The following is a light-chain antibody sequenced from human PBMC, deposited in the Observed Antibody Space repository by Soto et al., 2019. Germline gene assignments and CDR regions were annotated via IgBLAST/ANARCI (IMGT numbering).Light chain of an antibody. CDR1: QSISSY. J-gene: IGKJ1*01. CDR3: QHSYSSPWT. V-gene: IGKV1-39*01. CDR2: AAS. Sequence: DIQMTEPPSSLSASVGDRVTITCRASQSISSYLNWYQQKPGKAPKFLIFAASSLQSGVPSRFSGSGSGTDFTLTISSLQPEDFATYYCQHSYSSPWTFGQGTKVDIK.